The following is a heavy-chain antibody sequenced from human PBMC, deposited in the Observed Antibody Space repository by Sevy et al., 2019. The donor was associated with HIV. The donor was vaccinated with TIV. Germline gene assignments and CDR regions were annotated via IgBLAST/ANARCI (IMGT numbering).Heavy chain of an antibody. Sequence: ASVKVSCKASGGTISRDGISWVRQAPGQGLEWMGGITSFFDMTNYAQKFQGRVTISADESTSTVYMELSSLRFEDTAVYYWAGGGGSGWYYFDSWGQGTLVTVSS. D-gene: IGHD6-19*01. CDR2: ITSFFDMT. J-gene: IGHJ4*02. CDR3: AGGGGSGWYYFDS. V-gene: IGHV1-69*13. CDR1: GGTISRDG.